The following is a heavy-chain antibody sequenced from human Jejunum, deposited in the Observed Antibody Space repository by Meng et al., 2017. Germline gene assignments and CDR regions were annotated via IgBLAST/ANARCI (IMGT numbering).Heavy chain of an antibody. J-gene: IGHJ3*01. CDR3: ASISGVSVGANAFDV. D-gene: IGHD3-3*02. V-gene: IGHV3-30*04. CDR1: GFSFSSYA. CDR2: IPYDGSNK. Sequence: GESLKISCAASGFSFSSYAIHWVLPAPGKGLEWVAVIPYDGSNKNYADSVKGRFTISRDNSKNTLFLQMNSLSAEDTALYYCASISGVSVGANAFDVWGQGTMVTVSS.